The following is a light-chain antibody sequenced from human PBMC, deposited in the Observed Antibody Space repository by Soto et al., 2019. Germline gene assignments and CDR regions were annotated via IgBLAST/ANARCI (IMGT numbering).Light chain of an antibody. CDR1: QSVSRN. J-gene: IGKJ5*01. CDR2: GAS. V-gene: IGKV3-15*01. CDR3: QQYKNWPIT. Sequence: EILMTQSPATLSVSPGDRATLSCRASQSVSRNLAWYQQTPGQAPRLLIYGASNRATCIPARFSGSGSGTEFTLTISSLQSEDFAVYYCQQYKNWPITFGQGTRVEIK.